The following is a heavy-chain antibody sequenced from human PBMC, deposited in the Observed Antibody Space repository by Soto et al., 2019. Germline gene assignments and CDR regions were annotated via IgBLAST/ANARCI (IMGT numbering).Heavy chain of an antibody. CDR2: ISGTTGHA. J-gene: IGHJ4*02. CDR1: GFPFSNYA. CDR3: ARASSEYIWGSYLWYYEY. V-gene: IGHV3-23*01. D-gene: IGHD3-16*01. Sequence: EVQILESGGGLVQPGGSLRLSCAASGFPFSNYAMAWVRQAPGKGLEWVSAISGTTGHAFYADSVKDRFTISRDNSKNTLYLQMDSLRAEDTAVYHCARASSEYIWGSYLWYYEYWGQGTLVTVSS.